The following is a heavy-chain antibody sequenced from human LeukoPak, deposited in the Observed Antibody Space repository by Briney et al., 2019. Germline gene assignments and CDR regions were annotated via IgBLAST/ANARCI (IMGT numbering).Heavy chain of an antibody. CDR3: VQGGRYHYGS. V-gene: IGHV3-7*01. CDR1: VFSSSTFW. Sequence: PGGSLRLSCAPSVFSSSTFWMSWVRHAPGKGLGWVANIKLDGSETYHVDFVKGRFTISTDKARNPQYLQMSGLRAEDTAVYLCVQGGRYHYGSWGEGTLVTVSS. D-gene: IGHD3-16*02. CDR2: IKLDGSET. J-gene: IGHJ5*02.